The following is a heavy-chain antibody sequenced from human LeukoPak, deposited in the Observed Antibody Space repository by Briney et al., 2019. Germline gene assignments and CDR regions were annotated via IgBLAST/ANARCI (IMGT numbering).Heavy chain of an antibody. CDR3: ANGKYSSSWRFDY. Sequence: GGSLRLSCAASGFTFSSYGMHWVRQAPGKGLEWVAFLRYDGSDKYYADSVKGRFTISRDNSKNTLYLQMNSLRAEDTAVYYCANGKYSSSWRFDYWGQGTLVTVSS. CDR2: LRYDGSDK. V-gene: IGHV3-30*02. J-gene: IGHJ4*02. CDR1: GFTFSSYG. D-gene: IGHD6-13*01.